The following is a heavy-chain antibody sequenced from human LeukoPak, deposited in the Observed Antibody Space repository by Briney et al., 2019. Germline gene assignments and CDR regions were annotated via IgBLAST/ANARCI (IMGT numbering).Heavy chain of an antibody. CDR1: GFTFSSYS. V-gene: IGHV3-21*01. J-gene: IGHJ5*02. CDR3: ARDLYYYGPGAWFDP. Sequence: PGGSLRLSCAASGFTFSSYSMNWVRQAPGKGLEWVSSISSSSSYIYYADSVKGRFTISRDNAKNSLYLQMNSLRAEDTAVYYCARDLYYYGPGAWFDPWGQGTLVTVSS. D-gene: IGHD3-10*01. CDR2: ISSSSSYI.